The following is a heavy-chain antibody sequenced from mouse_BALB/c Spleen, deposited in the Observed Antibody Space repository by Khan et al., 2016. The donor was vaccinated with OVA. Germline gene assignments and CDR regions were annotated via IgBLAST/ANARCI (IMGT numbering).Heavy chain of an antibody. D-gene: IGHD1-1*01. CDR1: GYTFTDYV. CDR3: GGSATDYHTVDS. CDR2: IYPYNDDT. Sequence: VQLKQSGPELVQPGASVKMSCKTSGYTFTDYVMHWVKQKPGQGLEWIGYIYPYNDDTESTERFIGKATLTLDKSSTTVYMELNSLTSADSAVFYGGGSATDYHTVDSWGQGTSVTVSS. J-gene: IGHJ4*01. V-gene: IGHV1S136*01.